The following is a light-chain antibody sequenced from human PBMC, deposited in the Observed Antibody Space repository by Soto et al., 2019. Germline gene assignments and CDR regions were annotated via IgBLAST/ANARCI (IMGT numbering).Light chain of an antibody. CDR1: SSDVGKYSY. V-gene: IGLV2-14*01. J-gene: IGLJ3*02. CDR3: SSFTTSSTGV. Sequence: QSALTQPASVSGSPGQSIAISCTGTSSDVGKYSYVSWFQQYPGNAPKLMIYEVSNRPSGVSNRFSGSKSGNTASLTISGLQGEYEADYYCSSFTTSSTGVFGGGTKVTVL. CDR2: EVS.